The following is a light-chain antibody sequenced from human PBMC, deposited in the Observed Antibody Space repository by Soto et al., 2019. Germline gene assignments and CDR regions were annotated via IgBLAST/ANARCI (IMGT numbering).Light chain of an antibody. CDR1: QSVLFSSNNKNY. J-gene: IGKJ2*01. CDR3: QQYYLTPYT. Sequence: DIVMTQSPDSLAMSLGERATINCKSSQSVLFSSNNKNYLAWYQHKPGQPPRLLLYWASTRESGVPDLFSGSGSGTDYTLTISSLRPEDVAVYYCQQYYLTPYTFGQGTKLEIK. V-gene: IGKV4-1*01. CDR2: WAS.